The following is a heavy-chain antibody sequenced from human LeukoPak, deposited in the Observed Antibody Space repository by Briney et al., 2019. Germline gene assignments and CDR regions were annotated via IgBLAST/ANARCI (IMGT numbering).Heavy chain of an antibody. J-gene: IGHJ6*03. CDR1: GCSISSGDYY. CDR3: AGAVYFWSGYPPYYYYMDV. D-gene: IGHD3-3*01. Sequence: PSETLSLSCAISGCSISSGDYYWSWIRQPPGKGMEWIGYIYYSGNTYYDPSLKSRVTISVETSKNQFSLKLSSVTAADAAVYYCAGAVYFWSGYPPYYYYMDVWGKGTTVTVSS. CDR2: IYYSGNT. V-gene: IGHV4-30-4*08.